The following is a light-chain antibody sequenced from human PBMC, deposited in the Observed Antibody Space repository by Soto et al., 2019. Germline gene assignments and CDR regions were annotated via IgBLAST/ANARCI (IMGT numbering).Light chain of an antibody. CDR1: MRDVGGYNL. CDR2: EVG. V-gene: IGLV2-14*01. CDR3: SGSSASSPLV. Sequence: QSALTQPASVSGSAGQSITISCSGTMRDVGGYNLVSWYQQHPGTAPKLIIYEVGNRPSGIASRFSGSRSGNTASLTISGRQPEEEGADYCSGSSASSPLVFGGGTKVTVL. J-gene: IGLJ3*02.